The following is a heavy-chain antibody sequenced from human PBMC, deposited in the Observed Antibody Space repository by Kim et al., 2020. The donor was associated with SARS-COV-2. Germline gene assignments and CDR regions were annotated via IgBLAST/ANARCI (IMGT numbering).Heavy chain of an antibody. Sequence: SRVTISEDTSKNQFSRKLSSVTAADTAVYYCARHCSGGSCYSHYYGMDVWGQGTTVTVSS. J-gene: IGHJ6*02. CDR3: ARHCSGGSCYSHYYGMDV. V-gene: IGHV4-39*01. D-gene: IGHD2-15*01.